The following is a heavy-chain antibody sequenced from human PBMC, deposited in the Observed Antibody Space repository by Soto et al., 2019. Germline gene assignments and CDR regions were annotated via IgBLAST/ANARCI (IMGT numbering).Heavy chain of an antibody. V-gene: IGHV4-30-2*01. Sequence: QLQLQESGSRLVKPSQTLSLTCAVSGGSISGGGFSWSWIRQPPGKGLEWIGYILHTGGTQYNPSLKSRDSMSVDRSKNQFSLHLTSVTAADTAVYYCARLQFGEGFDYWGQGALVTVSS. J-gene: IGHJ4*02. D-gene: IGHD3-10*01. CDR3: ARLQFGEGFDY. CDR2: ILHTGGT. CDR1: GGSISGGGFS.